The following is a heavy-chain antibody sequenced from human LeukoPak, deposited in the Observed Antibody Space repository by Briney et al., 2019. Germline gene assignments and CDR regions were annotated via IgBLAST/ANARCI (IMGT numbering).Heavy chain of an antibody. Sequence: GASVKVSCKASGGTFSSYAISWVRQAPGQGLEWMGGIIPIFGTANYAQKFQGRVTITAGKSTSTAYMELSSLRSEDTAVYYCARDLADDAFDIWGQGTMVTVSS. V-gene: IGHV1-69*06. CDR3: ARDLADDAFDI. J-gene: IGHJ3*02. CDR2: IIPIFGTA. CDR1: GGTFSSYA.